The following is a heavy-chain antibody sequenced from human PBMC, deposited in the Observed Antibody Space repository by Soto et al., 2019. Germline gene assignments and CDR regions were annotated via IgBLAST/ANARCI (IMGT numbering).Heavy chain of an antibody. J-gene: IGHJ5*02. CDR2: IYYSGST. Sequence: PSETLSLTCTVSGGSISSGDYYWSWIRQPPGKGLEWIGYIYYSGSTYYNPSLKSRVTISVDTSKNQFSLKLSSVTAADTAVYYCAGRSYYDFEWWFDPWGQGTLVTVSS. V-gene: IGHV4-30-4*01. D-gene: IGHD3-3*01. CDR1: GGSISSGDYY. CDR3: AGRSYYDFEWWFDP.